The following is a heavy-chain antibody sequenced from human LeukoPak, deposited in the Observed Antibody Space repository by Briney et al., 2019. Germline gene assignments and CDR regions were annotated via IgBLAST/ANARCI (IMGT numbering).Heavy chain of an antibody. CDR2: IKQDGSEK. D-gene: IGHD6-19*01. CDR3: ARGGIQVSGIDEFDY. V-gene: IGHV3-7*04. CDR1: GFTFSSYW. Sequence: GGSLRLSCAASGFTFSSYWMSWVRQAPGKGREGVANIKQDGSEKSYVDSVKGRFTISRDNAKNSLYLQMNSLRAEDTAVYYCARGGIQVSGIDEFDYWGQGTLVTVSS. J-gene: IGHJ4*02.